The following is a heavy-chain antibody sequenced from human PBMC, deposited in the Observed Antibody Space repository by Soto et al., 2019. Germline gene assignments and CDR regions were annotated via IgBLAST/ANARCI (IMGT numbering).Heavy chain of an antibody. D-gene: IGHD6-19*01. V-gene: IGHV4-39*01. Sequence: PSETLSVTCTVSGGSISSGSYYWGWIRQPPGKGLEWIGSIYYSGSTYYNPSLKSRVTISVDTSKNQFSLKLSSVTAADTAVYYCARHGASSGWWDYYYYVMDVWGQGTTVTVS. CDR1: GGSISSGSYY. J-gene: IGHJ6*02. CDR2: IYYSGST. CDR3: ARHGASSGWWDYYYYVMDV.